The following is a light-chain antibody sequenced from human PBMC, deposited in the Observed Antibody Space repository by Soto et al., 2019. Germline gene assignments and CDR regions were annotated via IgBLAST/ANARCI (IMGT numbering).Light chain of an antibody. V-gene: IGKV1-5*01. CDR1: QSISSW. Sequence: DIQMTQSPSTLSASVGDRVTITCRASQSISSWLAWYQQKPGKAPKLLIYDASRLESGVPSRFSGSGSGTEFTRTISIFEPDDFATYYCQQYNSYARTFGQGNKLESK. J-gene: IGKJ2*01. CDR3: QQYNSYART. CDR2: DAS.